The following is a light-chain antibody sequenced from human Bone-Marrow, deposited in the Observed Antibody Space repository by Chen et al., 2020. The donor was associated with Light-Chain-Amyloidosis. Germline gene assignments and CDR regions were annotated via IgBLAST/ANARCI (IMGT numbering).Light chain of an antibody. CDR2: EVT. CDR3: SSYTITNTLV. CDR1: SSDVGGDNH. V-gene: IGLV2-14*01. J-gene: IGLJ1*01. Sequence: QSALPQPASLSGSPGQSITISCTGTSSDVGGDNHVSWYQQHPDKAPKLMIYEVTNRPSWVPDRFSGSKSDNTAPLTISGLQTEDEADYFCSSYTITNTLVFGSGTRVTVL.